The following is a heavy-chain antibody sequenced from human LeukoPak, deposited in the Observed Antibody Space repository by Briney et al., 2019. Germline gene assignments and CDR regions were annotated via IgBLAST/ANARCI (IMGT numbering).Heavy chain of an antibody. V-gene: IGHV1-46*01. CDR1: GYTFTSYY. D-gene: IGHD2-2*01. Sequence: ASVKVSCKASGYTFTSYYMHWVRQAPGQGLEWMGIINPSGGSTSYAQKFQGRVTMTRDMSTSTVYVELSSLRSEDTAVYCCARGVALVPAAPDYWGQGTLVTVSS. CDR2: INPSGGST. CDR3: ARGVALVPAAPDY. J-gene: IGHJ4*02.